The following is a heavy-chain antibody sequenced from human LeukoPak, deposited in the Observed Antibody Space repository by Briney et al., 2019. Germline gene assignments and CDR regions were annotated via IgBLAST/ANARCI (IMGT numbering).Heavy chain of an antibody. V-gene: IGHV4-34*01. Sequence: SETLSLTCAVYGGSFSGYYWSWIRQPPGKGLEWIGEINHSGSTNYNPSLKSRVTISVDTSKNQFSLKLSSVTAADTAVYYCVTGLRFLEWLLIGRDYWGQGTLVTVSS. J-gene: IGHJ4*02. CDR3: VTGLRFLEWLLIGRDY. D-gene: IGHD3-3*01. CDR2: INHSGST. CDR1: GGSFSGYY.